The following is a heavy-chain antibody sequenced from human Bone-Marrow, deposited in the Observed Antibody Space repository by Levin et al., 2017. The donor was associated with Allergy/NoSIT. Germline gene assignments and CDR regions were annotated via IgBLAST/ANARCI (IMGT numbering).Heavy chain of an antibody. D-gene: IGHD2/OR15-2a*01. V-gene: IGHV3-74*01. Sequence: PGGSLRLSCAASGFTFSRYWMHWVRQAPGKGLVWVSRISSDATDIIYADSVRGRFTISRDNAKSTLYLQMNSLTDEDAAVYYCARDQTVRGPSTVDNWGQGTLVTVSS. CDR2: ISSDATDI. CDR1: GFTFSRYW. CDR3: ARDQTVRGPSTVDN. J-gene: IGHJ4*02.